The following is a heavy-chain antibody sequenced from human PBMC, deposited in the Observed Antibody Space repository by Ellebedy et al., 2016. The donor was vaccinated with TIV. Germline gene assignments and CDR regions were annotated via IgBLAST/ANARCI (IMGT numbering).Heavy chain of an antibody. Sequence: PGESLKISCAASGFSFRSYWMSLVRQAPGKGLEWVANIYQDGGVQYYVDSVKGRFTISRDNADNSLFLQMNSLRAEDTAVYYCARRGSYGDYAVQINSWFDTWGRGTLVAVSS. V-gene: IGHV3-7*01. D-gene: IGHD4-17*01. CDR3: ARRGSYGDYAVQINSWFDT. J-gene: IGHJ5*02. CDR2: IYQDGGVQ. CDR1: GFSFRSYW.